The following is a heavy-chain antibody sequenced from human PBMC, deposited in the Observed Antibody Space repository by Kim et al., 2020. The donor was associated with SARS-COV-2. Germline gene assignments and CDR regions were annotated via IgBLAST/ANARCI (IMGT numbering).Heavy chain of an antibody. J-gene: IGHJ6*02. CDR3: AKDQLWFGEFYYYGMDV. D-gene: IGHD3-10*01. CDR1: GFTFSSYG. V-gene: IGHV3-33*06. Sequence: GGSLRLSCAASGFTFSSYGMHWVRQAPGKGLEWVAVIWYDGSNKYYADSVKGRFTISRDNSKNTLYLQMNSLRAEDTAVYYCAKDQLWFGEFYYYGMDVWGQGTTVTVSS. CDR2: IWYDGSNK.